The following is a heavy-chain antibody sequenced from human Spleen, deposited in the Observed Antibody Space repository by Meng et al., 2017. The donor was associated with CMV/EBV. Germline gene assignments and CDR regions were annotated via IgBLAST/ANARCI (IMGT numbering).Heavy chain of an antibody. Sequence: AASGFSFGSYDMSWVRQAPGKGLEWVSLITASGDRTYSADSVKGRFTISRDNSKDTLYLQMNSLRAEDTAVYYCAKRSGGYGYTVGHWGQGTLVTVSS. CDR1: GFSFGSYD. D-gene: IGHD5-18*01. CDR3: AKRSGGYGYTVGH. J-gene: IGHJ5*02. CDR2: ITASGDRT. V-gene: IGHV3-23*01.